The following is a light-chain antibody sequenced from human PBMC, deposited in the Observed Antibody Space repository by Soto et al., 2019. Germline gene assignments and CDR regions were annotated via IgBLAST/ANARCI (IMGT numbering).Light chain of an antibody. V-gene: IGKV1-39*01. CDR3: QQSYSTPVT. CDR2: GAS. Sequence: DIQMTQSPSSLSASVGDRAIITCRASQSIGRSLNWYQQKPGEAPRLLISGASSLQSGVPSRFRGSGSGTLFIFIISSPQPEDLATLFCQQSYSTPVTFGQGTKLEIK. J-gene: IGKJ2*01. CDR1: QSIGRS.